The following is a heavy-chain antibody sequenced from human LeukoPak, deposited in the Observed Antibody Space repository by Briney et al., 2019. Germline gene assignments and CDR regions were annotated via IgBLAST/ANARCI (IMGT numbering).Heavy chain of an antibody. CDR3: ARGGVTFGGAYYMDV. J-gene: IGHJ6*03. CDR2: INPHSGAT. CDR1: GYTFTGYY. D-gene: IGHD3-16*01. Sequence: GASVKVSCKASGYTFTGYYMHWVRQAPGQGLEWMGWINPHSGATYYAQNFQGRVTMTRDTSISTTYMELSGLGSDDTAVYYCARGGVTFGGAYYMDVWGKGTTVTVSS. V-gene: IGHV1-2*02.